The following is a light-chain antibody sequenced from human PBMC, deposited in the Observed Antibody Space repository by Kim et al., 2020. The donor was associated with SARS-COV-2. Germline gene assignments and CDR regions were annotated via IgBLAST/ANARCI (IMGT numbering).Light chain of an antibody. V-gene: IGKV4-1*01. J-gene: IGKJ3*01. CDR3: QQFYSSPLT. CDR1: QSVLHSSNNKNY. Sequence: DIVMTQSPDSLAVSLGERATINCKSSQSVLHSSNNKNYLAWFQQTPGQPPKLLIYWASTRESGVPDRLSGSGSGTDFTLTISSLQAEDVAVYYCQQFYSSPLTFGPGTKVDI. CDR2: WAS.